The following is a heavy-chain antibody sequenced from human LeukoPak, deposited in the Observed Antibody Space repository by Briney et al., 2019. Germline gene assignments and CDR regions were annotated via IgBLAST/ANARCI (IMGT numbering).Heavy chain of an antibody. CDR2: IYTSGST. V-gene: IGHV4-4*09. CDR1: GGSISSYY. Sequence: SETLSLTCTVSGGSISSYYWSWIRQPPGEGLEWIGYIYTSGSTNYNPSLKSRVTISVDTSKNQFSLKLSSVTAADTAVYYCARDIGLAHWGQGTLVTVSS. J-gene: IGHJ4*02. CDR3: ARDIGLAH. D-gene: IGHD2-15*01.